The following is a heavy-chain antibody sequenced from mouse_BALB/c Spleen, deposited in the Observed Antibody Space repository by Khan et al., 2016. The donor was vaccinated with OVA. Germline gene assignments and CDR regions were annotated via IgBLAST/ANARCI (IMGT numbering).Heavy chain of an antibody. J-gene: IGHJ3*01. Sequence: VQLQQSGPELVKPGASVKMSCKASGYTFTSYVMHWVKQKPGLGLEWIGYIYPFNDDTKYNAKFQGKATLTSDKSSSTAYLELSSLTSEDSAVYYCAPVGNYYVSFAYWGQGTLVTVSA. V-gene: IGHV1S136*01. CDR1: GYTFTSYV. CDR2: IYPFNDDT. CDR3: APVGNYYVSFAY. D-gene: IGHD1-1*01.